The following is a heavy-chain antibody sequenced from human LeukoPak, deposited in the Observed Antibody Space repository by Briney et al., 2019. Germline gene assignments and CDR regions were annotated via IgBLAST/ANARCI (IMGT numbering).Heavy chain of an antibody. Sequence: SETLSLTCSVSGGSISSYFLSWIRQPAGKGLEWIGRIYTSGSTNYNPSLKSRVTMSVDTSKNQFSLRLSSVTAADTAVYYCARASYSYDISGWVPFDYWGQGTLVTVSS. CDR3: ARASYSYDISGWVPFDY. CDR2: IYTSGST. J-gene: IGHJ4*02. CDR1: GGSISSYF. V-gene: IGHV4-4*07. D-gene: IGHD3-22*01.